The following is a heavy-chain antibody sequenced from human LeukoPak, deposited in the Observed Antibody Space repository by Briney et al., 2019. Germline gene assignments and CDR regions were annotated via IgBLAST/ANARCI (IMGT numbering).Heavy chain of an antibody. D-gene: IGHD3-9*01. CDR3: AREGGIRYFDWLDKYNWFDP. Sequence: KSSQTLSLTCTVSGGSISSGGYSWSWIRQHPGKGLEWIGCIYTSGSTNYNPSLKSRVTMSVDTSKNQFSLKLSSVTAADTAVYYCAREGGIRYFDWLDKYNWFDPWGQGTLVTVSS. CDR2: IYTSGST. V-gene: IGHV4-31*03. CDR1: GGSISSGGYS. J-gene: IGHJ5*02.